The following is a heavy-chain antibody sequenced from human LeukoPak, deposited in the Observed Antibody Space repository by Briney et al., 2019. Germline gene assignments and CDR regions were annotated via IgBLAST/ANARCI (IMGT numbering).Heavy chain of an antibody. J-gene: IGHJ3*01. CDR3: VRASVDSGGAFDV. V-gene: IGHV1-69*01. CDR2: IIPIFGTA. CDR1: GGTFSSYA. D-gene: IGHD5-12*01. Sequence: ASVKVSCKASGGTFSSYAISWVRQAPGQGLEWMGGIIPIFGTANYAQKFQGRVTITADESTSTAYMELSSLRSEDTATYYCVRASVDSGGAFDVWGQGTVVTVSS.